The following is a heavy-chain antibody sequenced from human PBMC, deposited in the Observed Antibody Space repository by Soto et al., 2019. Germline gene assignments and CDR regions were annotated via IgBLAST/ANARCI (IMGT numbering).Heavy chain of an antibody. V-gene: IGHV4-38-2*02. Sequence: SETLSLTCAVSGFSISSGYFWCFSRQPAGKGPEWLGSIYHSGTTYYNPSVNGRVTISVDTSKNQFSLKMSSVTAADTAVYYCARDSSGYYWFDPWGQGTLVTVSS. CDR3: ARDSSGYYWFDP. CDR2: IYHSGTT. D-gene: IGHD3-22*01. CDR1: GFSISSGYF. J-gene: IGHJ5*02.